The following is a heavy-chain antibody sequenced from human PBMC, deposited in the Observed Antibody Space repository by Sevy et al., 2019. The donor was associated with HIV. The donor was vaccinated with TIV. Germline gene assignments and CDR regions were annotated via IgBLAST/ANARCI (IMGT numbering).Heavy chain of an antibody. CDR1: GYTFTNYY. D-gene: IGHD3-16*01. Sequence: ASVKVSCKASGYTFTNYYIHWVRQAPGQGLEWMGWINPNSGATNYAQKFQGRVTMTRDTSISPAYMELGRLRSDDTALFYCARDLIEYQMLTFDYWGQGTLVTVSS. CDR3: ARDLIEYQMLTFDY. V-gene: IGHV1-2*02. CDR2: INPNSGAT. J-gene: IGHJ4*02.